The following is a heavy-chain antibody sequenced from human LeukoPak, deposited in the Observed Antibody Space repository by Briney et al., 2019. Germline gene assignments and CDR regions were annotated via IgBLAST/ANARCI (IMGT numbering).Heavy chain of an antibody. CDR3: ARHATVTSFTFAY. Sequence: SDTLSLPCTVSGGSISSTTYYWPWTRQPPGGGLEGIESIYYSGTAYSYPSFKGRLSISVDTSQSQFSLDLSSVTAADTAVYYCARHATVTSFTFAYWGQGILVTVSS. V-gene: IGHV4-39*01. D-gene: IGHD4-17*01. J-gene: IGHJ4*01. CDR1: GGSISSTTYY. CDR2: IYYSGTA.